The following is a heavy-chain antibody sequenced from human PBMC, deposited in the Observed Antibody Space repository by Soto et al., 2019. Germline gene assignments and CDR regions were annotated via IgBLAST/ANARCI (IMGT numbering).Heavy chain of an antibody. D-gene: IGHD2-8*01. V-gene: IGHV3-48*01. J-gene: IGHJ4*02. CDR2: ISSSSGRDSV. CDR3: ARYHNGPGDH. CDR1: GFTFSTYS. Sequence: GGSLRLSCAASGFTFSTYSMNWVRQAPGKGLEWVSYISSSSGRDSVNYADSVKGRFTISRDNARNSLYLQMNNLRVEDTAVYYCARYHNGPGDHWGQGTLVTVSS.